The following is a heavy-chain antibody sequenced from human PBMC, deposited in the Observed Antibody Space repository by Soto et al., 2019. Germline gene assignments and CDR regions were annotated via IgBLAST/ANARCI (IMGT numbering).Heavy chain of an antibody. J-gene: IGHJ5*02. D-gene: IGHD4-4*01. CDR3: AKSGKTTTIRDWFDP. Sequence: VQLLESGGGLVQPGGSLRLSCTASGFTFGSYAMSWVRQAPGKGLEWVSAVSSTGDATYYADSVKGRFTISRDNSKNTLYLQMNSLRAEDTAVYHCAKSGKTTTIRDWFDPWGQGTLVTVSS. CDR1: GFTFGSYA. CDR2: VSSTGDAT. V-gene: IGHV3-23*01.